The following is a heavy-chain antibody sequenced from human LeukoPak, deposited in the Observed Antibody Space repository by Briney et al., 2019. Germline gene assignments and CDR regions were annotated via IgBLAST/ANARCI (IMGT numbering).Heavy chain of an antibody. CDR3: ATGVVITYYFDY. V-gene: IGHV4-38-2*02. Sequence: SETLSLTCTVSGYSISSGYYWGWIRQPPGKGLEWIGSIYHSGSTYYNPSLKSRVTISVDTSKNQFSLKLSSVTAADTAVYYCATGVVITYYFDYWGQGTLVTVSS. CDR2: IYHSGST. D-gene: IGHD3-3*01. J-gene: IGHJ4*02. CDR1: GYSISSGYY.